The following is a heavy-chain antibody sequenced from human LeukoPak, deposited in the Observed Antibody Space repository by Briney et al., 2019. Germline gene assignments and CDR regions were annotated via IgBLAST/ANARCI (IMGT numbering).Heavy chain of an antibody. CDR2: VSHDGRNQ. CDR3: GRDPSARVTIDF. D-gene: IGHD5-24*01. CDR1: GFTFSNYA. V-gene: IGHV3-30*04. J-gene: IGHJ4*02. Sequence: PGRSLRLSCAASGFTFSNYAMHWVRQAPGKGLEWVAIVSHDGRNQYYAESVKGRFTISRDGSKNTVSLQMNSLRAGDSALYYCGRDPSARVTIDFWGQGTLVTVSS.